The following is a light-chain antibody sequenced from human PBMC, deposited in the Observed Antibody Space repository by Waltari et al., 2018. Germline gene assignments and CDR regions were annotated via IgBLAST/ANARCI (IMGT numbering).Light chain of an antibody. J-gene: IGLJ1*01. Sequence: SYVLTQPPSVSVAPGETARITCGGNNIESKSVHWYRQRPGQAPVVVIAYDNDRAAGIPERFSGSSSGNTATLTISRVEAGDEADYCCQVWDANTDPGVFGTGTEVTVL. CDR2: YDN. CDR3: QVWDANTDPGV. V-gene: IGLV3-21*01. CDR1: NIESKS.